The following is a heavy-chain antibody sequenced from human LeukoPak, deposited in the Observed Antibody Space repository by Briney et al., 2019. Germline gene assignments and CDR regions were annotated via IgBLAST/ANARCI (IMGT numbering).Heavy chain of an antibody. Sequence: SETLSLSCTVSGGSISSYYWSWIRQPPGKGLEWIGYIYYSGSTNYNPSLKSRVTISADTSKNQFSLKLSSVTAADTAVYYCARDRGWTARHYYYGMDVWGQGTTVTVSS. J-gene: IGHJ6*02. CDR3: ARDRGWTARHYYYGMDV. CDR2: IYYSGST. V-gene: IGHV4-59*01. D-gene: IGHD3-10*01. CDR1: GGSISSYY.